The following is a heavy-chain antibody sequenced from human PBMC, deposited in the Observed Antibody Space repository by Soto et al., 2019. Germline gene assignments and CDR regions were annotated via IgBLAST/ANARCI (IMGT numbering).Heavy chain of an antibody. CDR1: RGSFSSGAYS. D-gene: IGHD3-22*01. Sequence: SETLSLTCAVSRGSFSSGAYSWSWIRQPPGEGLQWIGYIYHSGSTYYNPSLKTRVTMSVDRSNNQFSLMLNSVTAADTAVYYCARAFSSGYFDYWGHGTLVTVSS. CDR3: ARAFSSGYFDY. CDR2: IYHSGST. V-gene: IGHV4-30-2*01. J-gene: IGHJ4*01.